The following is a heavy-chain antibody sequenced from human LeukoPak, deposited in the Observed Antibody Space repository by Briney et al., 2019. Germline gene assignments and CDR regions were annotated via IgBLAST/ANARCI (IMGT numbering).Heavy chain of an antibody. D-gene: IGHD3-3*01. CDR3: ARAGPDPFWSGYPLHNWFDP. CDR1: GGSISSGGYY. V-gene: IGHV4-31*03. CDR2: IYYSGST. J-gene: IGHJ5*02. Sequence: PSQTLSLTCTVSGGSISSGGYYWSWIRQHPGKGLEWIGYIYYSGSTYYNPSLKSRVTISVDTSKNQFSLKLSSVTAADTAVYYCARAGPDPFWSGYPLHNWFDPWGQGTLVTVSS.